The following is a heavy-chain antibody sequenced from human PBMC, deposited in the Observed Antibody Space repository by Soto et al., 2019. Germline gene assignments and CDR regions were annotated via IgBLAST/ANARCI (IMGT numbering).Heavy chain of an antibody. CDR3: ARLGNQGSSYSRGYYYYGMDV. V-gene: IGHV5-10-1*01. CDR1: VSSFTSFW. Sequence: GAALNISWKGSVSSFTSFWISWVRQMPGKGLELMGRIDPSYSYTNYSPSVQCHVTISADKSISTSYLQWSSLKASDTAMYYCARLGNQGSSYSRGYYYYGMDVWGQGTTVTVSS. CDR2: IDPSYSYT. J-gene: IGHJ6*02. D-gene: IGHD2-15*01.